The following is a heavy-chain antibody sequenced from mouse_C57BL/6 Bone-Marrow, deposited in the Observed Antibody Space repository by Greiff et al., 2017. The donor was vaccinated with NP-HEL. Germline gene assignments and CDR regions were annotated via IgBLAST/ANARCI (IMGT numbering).Heavy chain of an antibody. CDR1: GYTFTSYD. CDR2: IYPRDGST. J-gene: IGHJ3*01. V-gene: IGHV1-85*01. D-gene: IGHD4-1*01. Sequence: VKLQESGPELVKPGASVKLSCKASGYTFTSYDINWVKQRPGQGLEWIGWIYPRDGSTKYNEKFKGKATLTVDTSSSTAYMELHSLTSEDSAVYFCASLGGFAYWGQGTLVTVSA. CDR3: ASLGGFAY.